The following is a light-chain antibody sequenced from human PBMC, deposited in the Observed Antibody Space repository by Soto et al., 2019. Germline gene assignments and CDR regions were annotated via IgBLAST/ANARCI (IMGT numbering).Light chain of an antibody. CDR3: QQFWT. CDR1: QSVSSSY. Sequence: EIVLTQSPGTLSLSPGERATLSCRASQSVSSSYLAWYQQKPGQAPGLLIYGASSRATGIPDRFSGSGSGTDFTLTISRLEPEDFAVYYCQQFWTFGQGTKVDIK. J-gene: IGKJ1*01. CDR2: GAS. V-gene: IGKV3-20*01.